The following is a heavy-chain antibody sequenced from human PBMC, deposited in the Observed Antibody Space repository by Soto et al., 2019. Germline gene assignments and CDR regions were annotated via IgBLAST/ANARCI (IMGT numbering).Heavy chain of an antibody. CDR3: VRGAARRPPVTRAFDL. Sequence: HVEIVQSGAEVKMPGASVNVSCKSSGYNFTNHAMHWVRQAPGQRLEWLGWINAATGNTQYSQRFQDRLISIRDTSASTASMELSSLRSEYTAVYYCVRGAARRPPVTRAFDLWGRGTFVTVSS. CDR2: INAATGNT. J-gene: IGHJ3*01. D-gene: IGHD4-17*01. V-gene: IGHV1-3*01. CDR1: GYNFTNHA.